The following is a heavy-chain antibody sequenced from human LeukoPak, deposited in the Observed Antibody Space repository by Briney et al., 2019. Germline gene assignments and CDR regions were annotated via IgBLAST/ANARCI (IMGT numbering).Heavy chain of an antibody. D-gene: IGHD5-18*01. V-gene: IGHV4-61*02. J-gene: IGHJ6*03. CDR2: IYTSGST. Sequence: SETLSLTCTVSAGSINSGTYYWNWIRQPAGKGLEWIGRIYTSGSTNYSPSLKSRVTISVDTSKNQFSLKLSSVTAADTAMYYCARGGYSYGRPPYYYYYMDVWGKGTTVTISS. CDR1: AGSINSGTYY. CDR3: ARGGYSYGRPPYYYYYMDV.